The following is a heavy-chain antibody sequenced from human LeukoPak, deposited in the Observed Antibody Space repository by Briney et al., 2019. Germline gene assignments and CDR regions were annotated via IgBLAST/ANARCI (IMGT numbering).Heavy chain of an antibody. CDR3: ARGTTFDY. Sequence: SETLSLTCAVYGGSFSGYYWSWIRQPPGKGLEWIGEINHSGSTNYNPSLKSRVTISVDTSKNQFSLKLSSVTAADTAVYYCARGTTFDYWGQGTLVTVSS. CDR2: INHSGST. CDR1: GGSFSGYY. D-gene: IGHD1-14*01. V-gene: IGHV4-34*01. J-gene: IGHJ4*02.